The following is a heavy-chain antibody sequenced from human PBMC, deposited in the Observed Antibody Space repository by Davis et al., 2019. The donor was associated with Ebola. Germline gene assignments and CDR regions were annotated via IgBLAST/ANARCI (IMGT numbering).Heavy chain of an antibody. CDR2: INAGNGNT. CDR1: GGSFTTYDA. D-gene: IGHD1-7*01. V-gene: IGHV1-3*01. Sequence: ASVKVSCKPSGGSFTTYDAINWVRQAPGRGLEWMGWINAGNGNTKYSQKFQGRVTITRDTSASTAYMELSSLRSEDTAVYYCASLELRGRYYGMDVWGQGTTVTVSS. J-gene: IGHJ6*02. CDR3: ASLELRGRYYGMDV.